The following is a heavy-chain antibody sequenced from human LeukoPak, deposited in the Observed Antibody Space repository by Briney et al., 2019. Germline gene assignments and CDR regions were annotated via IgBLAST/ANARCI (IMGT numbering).Heavy chain of an antibody. V-gene: IGHV4-59*05. Sequence: SETLSLTCTVSGGSISSYYWSWIRQSPGKGLEWIASIYHTGETHYHPSLKSRVSISVDTSNNQFSLRSTSATAADTAMYYCARGRFAELLFDIWGQGTLVTVSS. CDR3: ARGRFAELLFDI. CDR2: IYHTGET. J-gene: IGHJ4*02. CDR1: GGSISSYY. D-gene: IGHD3-10*01.